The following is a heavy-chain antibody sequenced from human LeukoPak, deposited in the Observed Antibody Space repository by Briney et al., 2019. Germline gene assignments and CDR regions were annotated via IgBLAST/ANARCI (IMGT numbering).Heavy chain of an antibody. CDR1: GFTFNIYW. CDR2: IKEDGNEK. J-gene: IGHJ4*02. Sequence: GGSLRLSCAASGFTFNIYWMSWVRQAPGKGPEWVANIKEDGNEKYYVDSVRGRFTISRDNAKNSLFLQMNSLRAEETAVYYCARVNAGDFYYGSGSYYSHFDYWGQGILVTVSS. V-gene: IGHV3-7*01. D-gene: IGHD3-10*01. CDR3: ARVNAGDFYYGSGSYYSHFDY.